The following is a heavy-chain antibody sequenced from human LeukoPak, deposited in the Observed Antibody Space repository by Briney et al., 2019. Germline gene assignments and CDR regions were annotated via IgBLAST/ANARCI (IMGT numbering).Heavy chain of an antibody. J-gene: IGHJ4*02. V-gene: IGHV1-69*13. D-gene: IGHD3-3*01. CDR3: ARGLDDFWSGLIHY. CDR2: IIPIFGTA. Sequence: SVKVSCKASGGTFSSYAISLVRQAPGQGLEWMGGIIPIFGTANYAQKFQGRVTITADESTSTAYMELSSLRAEDTAVYYCARGLDDFWSGLIHYWGQGTLVTVSS. CDR1: GGTFSSYA.